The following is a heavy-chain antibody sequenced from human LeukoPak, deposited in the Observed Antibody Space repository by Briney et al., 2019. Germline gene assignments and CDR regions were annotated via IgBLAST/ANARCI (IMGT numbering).Heavy chain of an antibody. CDR3: ARVHLASAASFDY. CDR1: GFTFSSYG. J-gene: IGHJ4*02. CDR2: ISTSGEST. V-gene: IGHV3-23*01. D-gene: IGHD6-13*01. Sequence: TGGSLRLSCAASGFTFSSYGMSWVRQAPGQGLEWVSAISTSGESTYYADSVKGHFTISRDNSKNTLYLQMNSLRAEDTAVYYCARVHLASAASFDYWGQGTLVTVSS.